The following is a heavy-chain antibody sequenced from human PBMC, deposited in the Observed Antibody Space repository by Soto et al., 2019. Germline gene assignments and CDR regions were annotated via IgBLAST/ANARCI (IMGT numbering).Heavy chain of an antibody. CDR3: ARDLSSSWTRACFDY. V-gene: IGHV1-2*04. J-gene: IGHJ4*02. CDR1: GYTFTGYY. D-gene: IGHD6-13*01. CDR2: INPNSGGT. Sequence: ASVKVSCKASGYTFTGYYMHWVRQAPGQGLEWMGWINPNSGGTNYAQKFQGWVTMTRDTSISTAYMELSRLRSDDTAVYYCARDLSSSWTRACFDYWGQGTLVTGSS.